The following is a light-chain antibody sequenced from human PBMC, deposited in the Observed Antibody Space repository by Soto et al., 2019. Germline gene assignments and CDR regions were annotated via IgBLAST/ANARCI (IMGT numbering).Light chain of an antibody. J-gene: IGLJ7*01. V-gene: IGLV4-69*01. Sequence: QLVLTQSPSASASLGASAKLTCTLSSGHSSYAIAWHQQQPEKGPRYLMKVNSDGSHNKGDGIPDRFSGSSSGAERYLTISSLQSEDEADYYCQTWGTGFHTVFGGGTQLTVL. CDR2: VNSDGSH. CDR1: SGHSSYA. CDR3: QTWGTGFHTV.